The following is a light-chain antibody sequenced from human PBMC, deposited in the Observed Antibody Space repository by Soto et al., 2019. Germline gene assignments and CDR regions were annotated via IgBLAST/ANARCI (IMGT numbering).Light chain of an antibody. CDR1: NSDVGGYEF. V-gene: IGLV2-11*01. CDR2: DVS. CDR3: CAYAGSYTYV. J-gene: IGLJ1*01. Sequence: QSALTQPRSVSGSPGQSVTISCTGTNSDVGGYEFVSWYQQHPGKAPKLMIYDVSKRPSGVPDRFSGSRSGNTASLTISGLQAEDEADYSCCAYAGSYTYVFGTGTKLTVL.